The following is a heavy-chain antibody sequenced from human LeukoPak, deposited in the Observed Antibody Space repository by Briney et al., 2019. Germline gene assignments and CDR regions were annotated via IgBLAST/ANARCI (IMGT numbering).Heavy chain of an antibody. D-gene: IGHD4-11*01. J-gene: IGHJ4*02. CDR2: IYPCDSVT. CDR1: GYSFTSYW. V-gene: IGHV5-51*01. Sequence: GESLKISCKGSGYSFTSYWIGCVRQMPGKDMEWMGIIYPCDSVTRYRPSFQGQVTISTDKSISTAYLQWSSLKASDTAMYYCARQTNNYGFDYWGQGTLVTVSS. CDR3: ARQTNNYGFDY.